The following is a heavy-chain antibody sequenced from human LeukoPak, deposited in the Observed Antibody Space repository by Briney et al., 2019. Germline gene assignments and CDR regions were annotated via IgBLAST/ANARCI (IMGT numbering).Heavy chain of an antibody. Sequence: ASVKVSCKASGYTFTNYYIYLVRQAPGQGLEWMGLINPGGTTNYAQKFQGRVTMTKDTSTNTVYMELSSLRSEDTAVYYCARGLPATFDYWGQGTLVTVSS. J-gene: IGHJ4*02. CDR1: GYTFTNYY. V-gene: IGHV1-46*03. CDR2: INPGGTT. D-gene: IGHD2-2*01. CDR3: ARGLPATFDY.